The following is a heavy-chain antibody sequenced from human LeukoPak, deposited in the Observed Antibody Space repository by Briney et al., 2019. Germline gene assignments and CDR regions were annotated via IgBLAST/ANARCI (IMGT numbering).Heavy chain of an antibody. CDR3: AREDITMVRGVIGGFDY. J-gene: IGHJ4*02. V-gene: IGHV3-23*01. Sequence: GGSLRLSCAASGFTFSNFAMTWVRQAPGKGLEWVSGISGSGGTTYYADSVKGRFTISRDNPKNTLYLQMNSLRAEDTAVYYCAREDITMVRGVIGGFDYWGQGTLVTVSS. D-gene: IGHD3-10*01. CDR1: GFTFSNFA. CDR2: ISGSGGTT.